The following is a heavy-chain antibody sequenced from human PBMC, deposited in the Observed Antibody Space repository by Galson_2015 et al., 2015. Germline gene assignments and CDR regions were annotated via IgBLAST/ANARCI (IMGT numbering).Heavy chain of an antibody. J-gene: IGHJ3*02. D-gene: IGHD2-15*01. CDR1: GFTFSSYG. V-gene: IGHV3-33*01. CDR2: IWYDGSNK. CDR3: ASSGYCSGGSCPGDNAFDI. Sequence: SLRLSCAASGFTFSSYGMHWVRQAPGKGLEWVAVIWYDGSNKYYADSVKGRFTISRDNSKNTLYLQMNSLRAEDTAVYYCASSGYCSGGSCPGDNAFDIWGQGTMVTVSS.